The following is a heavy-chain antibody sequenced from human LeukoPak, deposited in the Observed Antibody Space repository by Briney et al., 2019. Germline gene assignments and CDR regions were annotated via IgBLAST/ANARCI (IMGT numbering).Heavy chain of an antibody. CDR1: GYSFNSQG. V-gene: IGHV1-2*02. D-gene: IGHD3-22*01. J-gene: IGHJ4*02. CDR2: INPNSGGT. Sequence: GASVKVSCKASGYSFNSQGMNWVRQAPGQGLEWMGWINPNSGGTNYAQKFQGRVTMTRDTSISTAYMELSRLRSDDTAVYYCARETYYYDSSGYSIDYWGQGTLVTVSS. CDR3: ARETYYYDSSGYSIDY.